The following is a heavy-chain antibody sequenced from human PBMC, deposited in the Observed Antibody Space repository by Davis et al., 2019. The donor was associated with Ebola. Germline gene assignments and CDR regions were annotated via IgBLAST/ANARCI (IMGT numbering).Heavy chain of an antibody. J-gene: IGHJ6*02. CDR1: GFTFSSYA. CDR3: AKERIAAAGIILYYYYYYGMDV. CDR2: ISGSGGST. Sequence: GGSLRLSCAASGFTFSSYAMSWVRQAPGKGLEWVSAISGSGGSTYYADSVKGRFTISRDNSKNTLYLQMNSLRAEDTAVYYCAKERIAAAGIILYYYYYYGMDVWGQGTTVTVSS. D-gene: IGHD6-13*01. V-gene: IGHV3-23*01.